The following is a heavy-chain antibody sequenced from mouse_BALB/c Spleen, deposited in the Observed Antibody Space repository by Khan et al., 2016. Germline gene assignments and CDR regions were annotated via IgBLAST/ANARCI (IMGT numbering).Heavy chain of an antibody. V-gene: IGHV3-2*02. Sequence: EVQLQESGPGLVKPSQSLSLTCTVTGYSITSDYAWNWIRQFPGNKLEWMGYISYSGSTSYNPSLKSRISITRDTSKNQFFLQLNSVTTEDTATYYGARGDYGSSSWFAYWGQGTLVTVSA. D-gene: IGHD1-1*01. CDR3: ARGDYGSSSWFAY. CDR1: GYSITSDYA. J-gene: IGHJ3*01. CDR2: ISYSGST.